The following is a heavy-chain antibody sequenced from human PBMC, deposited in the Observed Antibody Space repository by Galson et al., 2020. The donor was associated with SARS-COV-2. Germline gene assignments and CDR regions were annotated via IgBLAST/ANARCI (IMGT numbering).Heavy chain of an antibody. J-gene: IGHJ4*02. D-gene: IGHD3-10*01. CDR3: ARDEDDYGSGSYLY. Sequence: SETLSLTCTVSGGSISSYYWSWIRQPPGKGLEWIGYIYYSGSTNYNPSLKSRVTISVDTSKNQFSLKLSSVTAADTAVYYCARDEDDYGSGSYLYWGQGPLVTVSS. CDR1: GGSISSYY. V-gene: IGHV4-59*01. CDR2: IYYSGST.